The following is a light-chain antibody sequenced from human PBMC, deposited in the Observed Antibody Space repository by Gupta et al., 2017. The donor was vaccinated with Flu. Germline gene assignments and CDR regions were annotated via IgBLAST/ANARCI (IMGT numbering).Light chain of an antibody. CDR1: SIRNCH. V-gene: IGLV3-19*01. CDR3: NSRDSTDNNQSV. J-gene: IGLJ2*01. Sequence: QTVSTTSQGDSIRNCHEICYQQRPGQAPVLVIYAKNIRPSSTPNRCSFSSSGNTAAFTITGAQAEEEADYYCNSRDSTDNNQSVFGGGTKPTVL. CDR2: AKN.